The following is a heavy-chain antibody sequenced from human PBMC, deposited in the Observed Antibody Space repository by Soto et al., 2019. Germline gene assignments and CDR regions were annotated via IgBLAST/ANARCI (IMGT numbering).Heavy chain of an antibody. CDR1: GFTFSSYR. Sequence: EVQLVESGGGLVKPGGSLRLSCAASGFTFSSYRMNWVRQAPGKGLEWVSSISSSSSYIYYADSVKGRFTSSRDNAKNSRYLQMNSLRADETAVYYRARDFGDFWSGYYYVFGMDVWGQGTTVTVSS. V-gene: IGHV3-21*01. CDR3: ARDFGDFWSGYYYVFGMDV. CDR2: ISSSSSYI. D-gene: IGHD3-3*01. J-gene: IGHJ6*02.